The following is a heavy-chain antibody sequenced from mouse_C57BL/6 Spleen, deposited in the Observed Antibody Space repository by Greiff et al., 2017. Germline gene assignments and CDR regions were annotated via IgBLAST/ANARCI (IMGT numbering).Heavy chain of an antibody. Sequence: QVQLKQPGAELVMPGASVKLSCKASGYTFTSYWMHWVKQRPGQGLEWIGEIDPSDSYTNYNQKFKGKSTLTVDKSSSTAYMQLSSLTSEDSAVYYCARLGPITTVGDWYFDVWGTGTTVTVSS. CDR3: ARLGPITTVGDWYFDV. CDR1: GYTFTSYW. CDR2: IDPSDSYT. V-gene: IGHV1-69*01. J-gene: IGHJ1*03. D-gene: IGHD1-1*01.